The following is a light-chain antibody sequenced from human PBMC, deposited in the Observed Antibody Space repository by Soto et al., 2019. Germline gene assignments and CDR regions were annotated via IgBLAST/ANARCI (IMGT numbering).Light chain of an antibody. Sequence: DIQMTQSPSTLSASVGDRVTITCRASQSINTWLAWYQQKPGKAPKLLIYRASNLESGVPSRFTGSGSGTEFTLTISSLQPDDFATYSCQQLNSYPLTFGGGTKVDI. CDR1: QSINTW. CDR2: RAS. V-gene: IGKV1-5*03. J-gene: IGKJ4*01. CDR3: QQLNSYPLT.